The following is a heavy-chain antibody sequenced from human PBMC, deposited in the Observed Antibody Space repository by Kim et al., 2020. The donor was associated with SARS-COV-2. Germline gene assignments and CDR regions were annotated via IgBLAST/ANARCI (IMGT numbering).Heavy chain of an antibody. CDR3: TRGTVDGTRAPDY. J-gene: IGHJ4*02. CDR2: IKQDGSEK. D-gene: IGHD6-13*01. CDR1: GFTFSTYW. Sequence: GGSLRLSCAASGFTFSTYWMTWVRQAPGKGLAWVASIKQDGSEKYPVDSVKGRFTISRDNAKNSLYLQMNGLRADDTAVYYCTRGTVDGTRAPDYWGQGT. V-gene: IGHV3-7*01.